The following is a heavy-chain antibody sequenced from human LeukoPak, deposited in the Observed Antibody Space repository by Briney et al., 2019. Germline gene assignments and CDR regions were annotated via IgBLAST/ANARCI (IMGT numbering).Heavy chain of an antibody. CDR3: ATGAPFYSGSYRTTTYYFDY. D-gene: IGHD1-26*01. V-gene: IGHV1-24*01. CDR2: FDPEDGET. J-gene: IGHJ4*02. CDR1: GYTLTELS. Sequence: ASVKVSCTVSGYTLTELSMHWVRQAPGKGLEWMGGFDPEDGETIYAQKFQGRVTMTEDTSTDTAYMELSSLRSEDTAVYYCATGAPFYSGSYRTTTYYFDYWGQGTLVTVSS.